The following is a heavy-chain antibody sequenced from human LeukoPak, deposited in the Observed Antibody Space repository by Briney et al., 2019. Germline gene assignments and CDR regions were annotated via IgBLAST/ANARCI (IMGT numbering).Heavy chain of an antibody. CDR3: ARDGKSAALDY. J-gene: IGHJ4*02. CDR1: GFRLSTYW. CDR2: IKQDGSEK. V-gene: IGHV3-7*01. D-gene: IGHD6-13*01. Sequence: GGSLRLSCAASGFRLSTYWMSWVRQAPGKGLEWVANIKQDGSEKCYVDSVKGRFTISRDNSKNSLYLRMNSLRAEDTAVYYCARDGKSAALDYWGQGTLVTVSS.